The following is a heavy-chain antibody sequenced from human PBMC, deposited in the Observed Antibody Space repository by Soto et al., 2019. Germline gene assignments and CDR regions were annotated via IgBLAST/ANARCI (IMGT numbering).Heavy chain of an antibody. CDR1: GYTFTGYY. V-gene: IGHV1-2*02. CDR2: INPNSGGT. CDR3: AREFPYYVSSDSYLDY. D-gene: IGHD3-16*01. Sequence: GASVKVSCKASGYTFTGYYMHWVRQAPGQGLEWMGWINPNSGGTNYPQKFQGRVTPDTSKNQFSLHLNSVTPEDTAVYYCAREFPYYVSSDSYLDYWGQGALVTVSS. J-gene: IGHJ4*02.